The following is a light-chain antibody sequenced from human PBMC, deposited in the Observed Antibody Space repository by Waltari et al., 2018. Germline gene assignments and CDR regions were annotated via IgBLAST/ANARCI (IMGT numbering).Light chain of an antibody. Sequence: DIVMTQSPDSLPVSLGERATITCKSSQSVFYNSNNKHYLAWDQQKVGQPPKLLIYWASSRESGVLDRFSGSVSGTDFTLTISSLQTEDVAVYYCQQYYTAPYTFGQGTKLEIK. J-gene: IGKJ2*01. V-gene: IGKV4-1*01. CDR1: QSVFYNSNNKHY. CDR2: WAS. CDR3: QQYYTAPYT.